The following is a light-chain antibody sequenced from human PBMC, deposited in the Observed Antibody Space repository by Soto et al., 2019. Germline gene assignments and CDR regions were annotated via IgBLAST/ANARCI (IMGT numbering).Light chain of an antibody. CDR1: DSNIGSFT. CDR3: ASWDDSLSGFV. V-gene: IGLV1-44*01. J-gene: IGLJ1*01. Sequence: QSVLTQPPSASGTPGQRVTISCSGSDSNIGSFTVHWYQQVPGTAPKPLIHTTYHRPSGVPDRFSGSKSGTSGSLAISGLQPEDEADYYCASWDDSLSGFVFGTGTKVTVL. CDR2: TTY.